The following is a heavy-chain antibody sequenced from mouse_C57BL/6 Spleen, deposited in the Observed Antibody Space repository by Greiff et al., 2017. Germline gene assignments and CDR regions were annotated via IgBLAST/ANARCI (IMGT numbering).Heavy chain of an antibody. D-gene: IGHD2-1*01. CDR3: AYGNYGAY. V-gene: IGHV5-17*01. J-gene: IGHJ4*01. Sequence: EVQLQQSGGGLVKPGGSLKLSCAASGFTFSDYGMHWVRQAPEKGLEWVAYISSGSSTLYYADTVKGRFTISRDNAKNTLFLQMTSLRSEDTAMYYCAYGNYGAYWGQGTSVTVSS. CDR2: ISSGSSTL. CDR1: GFTFSDYG.